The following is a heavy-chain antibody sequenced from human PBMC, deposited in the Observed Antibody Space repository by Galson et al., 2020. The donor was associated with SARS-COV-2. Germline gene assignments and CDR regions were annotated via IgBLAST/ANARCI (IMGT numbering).Heavy chain of an antibody. CDR3: ARGDMGNDYFDY. CDR2: IYREQSST. CDR1: GFTLSSYW. D-gene: IGHD7-27*01. Sequence: ALHGESLKISCAAPGFTLSSYWMHWVRQAPRKGLVLVSRIYREQSSTSYADSVKGRFTISGDNAKHTLYLQMNSLRAEDTAVYYCARGDMGNDYFDYWGQGTLVTVSS. J-gene: IGHJ4*02. V-gene: IGHV3-74*01.